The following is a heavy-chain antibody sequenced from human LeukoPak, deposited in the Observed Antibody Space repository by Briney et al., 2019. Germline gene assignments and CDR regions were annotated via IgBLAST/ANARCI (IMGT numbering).Heavy chain of an antibody. D-gene: IGHD5-12*01. CDR2: ISSSSSYI. V-gene: IGHV3-21*01. CDR1: GFTFSSYS. J-gene: IGHJ4*02. CDR3: ARGDSGYDWLPFDY. Sequence: GGSLRLSCAASGFTFSSYSMNWVRQAPGKELEWVSSISSSSSYIYYADSVKGRFTISRDNAKNSLYLQMNSLRAEDTAVYYCARGDSGYDWLPFDYWGQGTLVTVSS.